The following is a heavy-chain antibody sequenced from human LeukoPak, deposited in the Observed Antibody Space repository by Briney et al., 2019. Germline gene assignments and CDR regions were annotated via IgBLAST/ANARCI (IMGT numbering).Heavy chain of an antibody. V-gene: IGHV4-59*08. D-gene: IGHD6-13*01. CDR1: GGSLSRYY. Sequence: SETLSLTCTVSGGSLSRYYWSWIRRPPGKELEWIGHIFYSGSTNYNPSLKSRVTMSVDTFRDQFSLKLTSVTASDTAVYYCARHASAAGTFDLWGQGTLVTVSS. CDR3: ARHASAAGTFDL. CDR2: IFYSGST. J-gene: IGHJ5*02.